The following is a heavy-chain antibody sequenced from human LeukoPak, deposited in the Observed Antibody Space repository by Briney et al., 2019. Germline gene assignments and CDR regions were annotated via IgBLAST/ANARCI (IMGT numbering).Heavy chain of an antibody. J-gene: IGHJ5*02. CDR1: GYSFTSYW. D-gene: IGHD1-26*01. CDR3: ARLWAGRWEPVNWFDP. CDR2: IYPGDSDT. Sequence: KDGESLKISCKGSGYSFTSYWIGWVRQMPGKGLEWMGIIYPGDSDTRYSPSFQGQVTISADKSISTAYLQWSSLKASDTAMYYCARLWAGRWEPVNWFDPWGQGTLVTVSS. V-gene: IGHV5-51*01.